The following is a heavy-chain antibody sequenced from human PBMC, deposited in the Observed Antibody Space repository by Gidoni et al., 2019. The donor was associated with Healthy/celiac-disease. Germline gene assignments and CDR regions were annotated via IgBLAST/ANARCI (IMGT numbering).Heavy chain of an antibody. CDR3: ARLGDNMGAGSWCDP. CDR1: GYTFTGYY. J-gene: IGHJ5*02. Sequence: QVQLVQSGAEVKKPGASVKVSCKASGYTFTGYYMNWVRQAPGQGLEWMGWINPNRGGTNYEQKFQGRVTMTRDTSISTAYMELIRLRSDDTAVYYCARLGDNMGAGSWCDPWGQGTLVTVSS. V-gene: IGHV1-2*02. D-gene: IGHD1-26*01. CDR2: INPNRGGT.